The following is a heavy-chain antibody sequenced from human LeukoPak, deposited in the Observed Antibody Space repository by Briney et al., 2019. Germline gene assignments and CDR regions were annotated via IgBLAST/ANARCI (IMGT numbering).Heavy chain of an antibody. J-gene: IGHJ6*03. CDR1: GGSISSYY. Sequence: SETLSLTCTVSGGSISSYYWSWIRQPPGKGLEWIGYIYYSGSTNYNPSLKSRVTISVDTSKNQFSLKLSSVTAADTAVYYCARGLKCSGGSCYSFSGVYYYYYMDVWGKGTTVTISS. D-gene: IGHD2-15*01. V-gene: IGHV4-59*12. CDR2: IYYSGST. CDR3: ARGLKCSGGSCYSFSGVYYYYYMDV.